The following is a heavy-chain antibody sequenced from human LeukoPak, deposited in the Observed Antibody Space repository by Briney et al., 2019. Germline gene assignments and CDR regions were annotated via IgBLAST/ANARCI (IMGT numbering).Heavy chain of an antibody. J-gene: IGHJ4*02. V-gene: IGHV1-2*02. Sequence: ASVKVSCRASGYTFTGYYIHWMRQAPGQGLEWMGWINPTSGDTYYAQQFQGRVTMTRDTSISTAYMELSRLRSDDTAVYYCARDLAYYDILTGYYPGGAFDYWGQGTLVTVSS. CDR3: ARDLAYYDILTGYYPGGAFDY. CDR1: GYTFTGYY. D-gene: IGHD3-9*01. CDR2: INPTSGDT.